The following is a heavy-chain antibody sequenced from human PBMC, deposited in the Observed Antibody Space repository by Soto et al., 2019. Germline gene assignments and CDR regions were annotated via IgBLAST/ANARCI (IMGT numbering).Heavy chain of an antibody. CDR2: IIPIFGTA. Sequence: SVKVSCKASGGTFSSYAISWVRQAPGQGLEWMGGIIPIFGTANYAQKFQGRVTITADESTTTAYMELSSLRSEDTAVYYCARDLKRYYDSSGYGYYYGMDVWGQGTTVTVSS. CDR1: GGTFSSYA. CDR3: ARDLKRYYDSSGYGYYYGMDV. D-gene: IGHD3-22*01. V-gene: IGHV1-69*13. J-gene: IGHJ6*02.